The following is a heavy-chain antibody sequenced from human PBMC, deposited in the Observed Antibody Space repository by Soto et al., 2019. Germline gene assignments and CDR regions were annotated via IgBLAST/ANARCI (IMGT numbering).Heavy chain of an antibody. D-gene: IGHD1-7*01. CDR2: TYYRTRWYY. J-gene: IGHJ6*03. V-gene: IGHV6-1*01. CDR3: AGTTSHYWYYMDV. Sequence: QVQLQESGPGLVKPSQTLSLTCVISGDSVSSNSAAWNWIRQSPSRGLEWLGRTYYRTRWYYDYAVSVRSRITVNPHTSKNQFSLQLTSVTPEDTAVYYCAGTTSHYWYYMDVWGKGTTVTVSS. CDR1: GDSVSSNSAA.